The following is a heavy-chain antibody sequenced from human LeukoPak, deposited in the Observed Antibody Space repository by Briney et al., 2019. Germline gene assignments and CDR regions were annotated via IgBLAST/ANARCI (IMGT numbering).Heavy chain of an antibody. D-gene: IGHD5-12*01. CDR1: GGSISTYY. CDR2: IYYTGST. J-gene: IGHJ3*02. V-gene: IGHV4-59*01. CDR3: ARVFGSGYDFRGAFDI. Sequence: PSETLSLTCTVSGGSISTYYWSWIRQPPGKGLEWIGYIYYTGSTNYNPSLKSRVTISVDTSKIQFSLKLSSVTAADTAVYYCARVFGSGYDFRGAFDIWGQGTMVTVSS.